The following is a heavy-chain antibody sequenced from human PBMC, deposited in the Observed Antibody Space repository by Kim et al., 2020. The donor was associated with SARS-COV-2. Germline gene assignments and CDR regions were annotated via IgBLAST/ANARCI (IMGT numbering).Heavy chain of an antibody. V-gene: IGHV4-34*01. D-gene: IGHD3-22*01. CDR1: GGSFSGYY. CDR2: INHSGST. Sequence: SETLSLTCAVYGGSFSGYYWSWIRQPPGKGLEWIGEINHSGSTNYNPSLKSRVTISVDTSKNQFSLKLSSVTAADTAVYYCARAAYYNDSSGHTRYYGM. J-gene: IGHJ6*01. CDR3: ARAAYYNDSSGHTRYYGM.